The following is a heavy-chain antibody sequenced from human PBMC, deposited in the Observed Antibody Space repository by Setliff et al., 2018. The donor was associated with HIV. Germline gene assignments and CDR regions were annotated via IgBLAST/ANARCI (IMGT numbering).Heavy chain of an antibody. CDR3: ARDGYYHSSGSKTGLGTFEI. CDR1: GYTFTSYG. V-gene: IGHV1-18*01. CDR2: ISAYNGDS. J-gene: IGHJ3*02. D-gene: IGHD3-22*01. Sequence: GASVKVSCKASGYTFTSYGISWVRQAPGQGLEWMGWISAYNGDSNYAQKLQGRVTMTTDTSTSTAYMELRSLRSDDTAVYYCARDGYYHSSGSKTGLGTFEIWGQGTMVTVSS.